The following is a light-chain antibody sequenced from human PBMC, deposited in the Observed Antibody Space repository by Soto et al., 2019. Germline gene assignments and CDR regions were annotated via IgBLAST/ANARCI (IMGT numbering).Light chain of an antibody. CDR1: STDVGAYNH. J-gene: IGLJ1*01. CDR2: GVT. V-gene: IGLV2-8*01. Sequence: QSVLTQPPSASGSPGQSVTISCTGTSTDVGAYNHVSWFQQYPGKTPKLMIYGVTKRPSGVPARFSGSKAGNTASLTVSGLQAEDEADYYCSSYAGSSSFVFGTGTKVTVL. CDR3: SSYAGSSSFV.